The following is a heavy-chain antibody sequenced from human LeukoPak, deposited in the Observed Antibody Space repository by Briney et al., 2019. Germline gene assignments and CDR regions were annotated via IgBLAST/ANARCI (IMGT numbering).Heavy chain of an antibody. D-gene: IGHD6-6*01. J-gene: IGHJ4*02. V-gene: IGHV3-48*01. CDR3: ARDRETYEYTFDY. CDR1: GFTFSSYS. Sequence: GGSLRLSXAASGFTFSSYSMNWVCQPPGKGLEWVSYISSSSSTIYYADSVKGRFTISRDNAKNSLYLQMNSLRAEDTAVYYCARDRETYEYTFDYWGQGTLVTVSS. CDR2: ISSSSSTI.